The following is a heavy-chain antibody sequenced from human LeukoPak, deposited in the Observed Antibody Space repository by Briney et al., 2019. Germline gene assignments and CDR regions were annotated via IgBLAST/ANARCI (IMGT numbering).Heavy chain of an antibody. V-gene: IGHV4-59*01. Sequence: SETLSLTCTVPGGCISSYYWSWIRLPPGKGLEWIGYIYYSGSTNYNPSLKSRVTISVDTSKNQFSLKLSSVTAADTAVYYCARAPYSSTYYFDYWGQGTLVTVSS. J-gene: IGHJ4*02. CDR2: IYYSGST. D-gene: IGHD6-13*01. CDR3: ARAPYSSTYYFDY. CDR1: GGCISSYY.